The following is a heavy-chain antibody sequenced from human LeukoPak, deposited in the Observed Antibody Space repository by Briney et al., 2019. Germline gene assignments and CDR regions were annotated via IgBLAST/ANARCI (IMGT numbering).Heavy chain of an antibody. J-gene: IGHJ2*01. CDR1: GFTFSSYG. V-gene: IGHV3-30*03. Sequence: GGSLRLSCAASGFTFSSYGMHWVRQAPGKGLEWVAVISYDGSNKYYADSVKGRFTISRENAKNSLYLQMNSLRAGDTAVYYCARVHSSGYYYNWYFDLWGRGTLVTVSS. CDR3: ARVHSSGYYYNWYFDL. CDR2: ISYDGSNK. D-gene: IGHD3-22*01.